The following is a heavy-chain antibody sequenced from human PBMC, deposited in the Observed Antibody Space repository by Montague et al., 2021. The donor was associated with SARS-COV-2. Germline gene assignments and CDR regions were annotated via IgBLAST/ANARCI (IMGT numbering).Heavy chain of an antibody. V-gene: IGHV3-23*01. J-gene: IGHJ4*02. CDR2: VSSIGGST. CDR1: GFTFSTYA. D-gene: IGHD6-19*01. Sequence: SLRLSCAASGFTFSTYAMSWVRQAPGKGLEWVSTVSSIGGSTFYADPVKGRFTVSRDNSKNTLYLQMNSPRAEDTAVYYCAKDLEQWLVGRDYFDYWGQGTLVTVSS. CDR3: AKDLEQWLVGRDYFDY.